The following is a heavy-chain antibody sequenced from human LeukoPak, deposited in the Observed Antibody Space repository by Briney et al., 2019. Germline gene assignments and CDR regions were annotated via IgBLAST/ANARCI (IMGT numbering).Heavy chain of an antibody. CDR2: IKQDGSEK. V-gene: IGHV3-7*01. CDR1: RFTFSSYT. D-gene: IGHD2-15*01. J-gene: IGHJ4*02. Sequence: GGSLRLSCAASRFTFSSYTMNWVRRAPGKGLEWVANIKQDGSEKYYVDSVKGRFTISRDNAKNSLYLQMNSLRAEDTAVYYCAREELGYCSGGSCYVFDYWGQGTLVTVSS. CDR3: AREELGYCSGGSCYVFDY.